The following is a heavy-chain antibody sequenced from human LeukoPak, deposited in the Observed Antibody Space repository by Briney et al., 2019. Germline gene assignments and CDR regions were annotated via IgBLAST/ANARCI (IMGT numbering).Heavy chain of an antibody. D-gene: IGHD6-19*01. CDR3: ARDGSSGWDRYYYYGMDV. CDR2: ISSSSSYT. CDR1: GFTFSSYS. J-gene: IGHJ6*02. Sequence: GGSLRLSCAASGFTFSSYSMNWVRQAPGKGLEXXXSISSSSSYTYHADSVKGRFTISRNNAKNSLYLQMDSLRAEDTAVYYCARDGSSGWDRYYYYGMDVWGQGTTVTVSS. V-gene: IGHV3-21*01.